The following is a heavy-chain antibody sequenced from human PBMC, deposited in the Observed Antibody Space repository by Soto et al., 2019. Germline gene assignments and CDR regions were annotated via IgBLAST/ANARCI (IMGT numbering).Heavy chain of an antibody. D-gene: IGHD3-22*01. Sequence: KVYRTGVCSTDTIDVIGCLRQTPRQGGEWMGWISAYNGNTNYAQKLQGRVTMTTDTSTSTAYMELRSLRSDDTAVYYCARGPLKYYYDSRGYYSFEYWGQRNLASVSS. V-gene: IGHV1-18*01. CDR2: ISAYNGNT. CDR1: CSTDTIDV. J-gene: IGHJ4*02. CDR3: ARGPLKYYYDSRGYYSFEY.